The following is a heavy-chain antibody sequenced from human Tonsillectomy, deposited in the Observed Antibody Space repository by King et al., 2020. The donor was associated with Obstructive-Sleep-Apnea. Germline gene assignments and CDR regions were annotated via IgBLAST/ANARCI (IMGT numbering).Heavy chain of an antibody. Sequence: VQLVESGGGLVKPGGSLRLSCAASGFTFSCYYRNCIRQAPGKGLEWGSYISSDGSSVYYADSLKGRFTISRDNAKNSLHLQMNSLRAEDTAVYYCARDYYASGSYGWFDPWGQGILVTVSS. J-gene: IGHJ5*02. CDR1: GFTFSCYY. CDR3: ARDYYASGSYGWFDP. D-gene: IGHD3-10*01. CDR2: ISSDGSSV. V-gene: IGHV3-11*01.